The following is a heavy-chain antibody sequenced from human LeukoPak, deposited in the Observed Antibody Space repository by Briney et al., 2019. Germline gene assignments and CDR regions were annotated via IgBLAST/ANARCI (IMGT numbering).Heavy chain of an antibody. Sequence: ASVKVSCKASGYSFTSYYISWVRQAPGQGLEWMGWISAYNGITKYTQNFQGRVTMTIDRYTTTAYMELRSLTSDDTAVYYCARVRDYFDSSDYSDYWGQGTLVTVSS. CDR1: GYSFTSYY. J-gene: IGHJ4*02. D-gene: IGHD3-22*01. V-gene: IGHV1-18*04. CDR3: ARVRDYFDSSDYSDY. CDR2: ISAYNGIT.